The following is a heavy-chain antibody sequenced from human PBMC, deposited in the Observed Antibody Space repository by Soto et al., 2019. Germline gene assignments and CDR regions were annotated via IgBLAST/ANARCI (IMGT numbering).Heavy chain of an antibody. V-gene: IGHV3-23*01. Sequence: GESLKISCKGSGYSFTSYWISWVRQAPGKGLEWVSAISGSGGTTYYSDSVKGRFTISRDNSKNTVYLQMNDLRVEEAAEYFCAKDSWAIFGVPAGEYYAMDVWGQGTTVTVSS. J-gene: IGHJ6*02. D-gene: IGHD3-3*01. CDR3: AKDSWAIFGVPAGEYYAMDV. CDR1: GYSFTSYW. CDR2: ISGSGGTT.